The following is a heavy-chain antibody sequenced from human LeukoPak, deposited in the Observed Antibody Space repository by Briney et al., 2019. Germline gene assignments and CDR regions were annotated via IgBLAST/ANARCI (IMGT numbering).Heavy chain of an antibody. CDR1: GFTFSSYS. J-gene: IGHJ3*02. Sequence: GXSLRLSCAASGFTFSSYSMNWVRQAPGKGVEWVSYISSSSSTIYYEDSVKGRFTISRDNAKNSLYLQMNSLRAEDTAVYYCASRSPGYHVLDAFDIWGQGTMVTVSS. D-gene: IGHD2-15*01. V-gene: IGHV3-48*01. CDR2: ISSSSSTI. CDR3: ASRSPGYHVLDAFDI.